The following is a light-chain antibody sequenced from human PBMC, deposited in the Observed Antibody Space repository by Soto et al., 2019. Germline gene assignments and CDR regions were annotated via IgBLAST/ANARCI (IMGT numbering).Light chain of an antibody. Sequence: QSVLTQPPSASGTPGQRVTISCSGSSSNIGSNAVSWYQHFPGTAPKVLIYSDDQRPSGVPDRFSGSKSGTSASLAISGPRAEDEGDYFCAAWGDSLNTWVFGGGTKVTVL. CDR3: AAWGDSLNTWV. J-gene: IGLJ3*02. V-gene: IGLV1-44*01. CDR1: SSNIGSNA. CDR2: SDD.